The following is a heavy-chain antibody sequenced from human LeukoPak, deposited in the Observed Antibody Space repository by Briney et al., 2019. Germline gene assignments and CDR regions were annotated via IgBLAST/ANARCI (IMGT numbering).Heavy chain of an antibody. V-gene: IGHV1-8*03. CDR1: GYTFTSYD. D-gene: IGHD1-14*01. CDR2: MNPNSANT. J-gene: IGHJ4*02. CDR3: ARTLPGGIVDY. Sequence: ASVKVSCKASGYTFTSYDINWVRHATRQGLEWMGWMNPNSANTSYAKKFQDRVTIGTDTSKSTAYMQMSSLRSGDTAVYYCARTLPGGIVDYWGQGTLVTVSS.